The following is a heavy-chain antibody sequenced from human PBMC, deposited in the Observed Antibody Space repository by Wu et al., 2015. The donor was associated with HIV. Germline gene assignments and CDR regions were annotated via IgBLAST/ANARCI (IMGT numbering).Heavy chain of an antibody. CDR1: GGSFSKYT. CDR3: ARLEWSVSPQGGY. V-gene: IGHV1-69*14. D-gene: IGHD3-3*01. CDR2: IHPTYGTA. Sequence: QVQLVQSGAEVKKPGSSVRMSCKASGGSFSKYTINWARQAPGQGLEWMGGIHPTYGTADYAQKFRDRVTITADISTSTTYMVLSSLRSEDTAVYYCARLEWSVSPQGGYWGQGTLVIVSS. J-gene: IGHJ4*02.